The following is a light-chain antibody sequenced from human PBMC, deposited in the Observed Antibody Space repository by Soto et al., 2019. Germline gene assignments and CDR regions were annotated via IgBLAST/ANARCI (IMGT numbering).Light chain of an antibody. CDR2: GAS. CDR3: QQYGSSRWT. V-gene: IGKV3-20*01. Sequence: EMVLTQSPGTLSLSPLEIASLSFRASQSVSSSYLAWYQQKPGQTPRLLIYGASSRATGIPDRFSGSGSGTDFTLTISRLEPEDFAVYYCQQYGSSRWTFGQGTKVDIK. CDR1: QSVSSSY. J-gene: IGKJ1*01.